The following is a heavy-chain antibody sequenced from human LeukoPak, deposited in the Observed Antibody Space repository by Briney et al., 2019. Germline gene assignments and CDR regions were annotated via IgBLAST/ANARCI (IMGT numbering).Heavy chain of an antibody. J-gene: IGHJ4*02. CDR1: GFTFDDYG. V-gene: IGHV3-20*04. Sequence: GGSLRLSCAASGFTFDDYGMSWVRQGPGKGLEWVSGICWNGGYIGYVDSVKGRFTISRDNAKNSLYLQMNSLRAEDTALYYCARGYYDSSGKGGYFLDSWGQGTLVTVS. D-gene: IGHD3-22*01. CDR3: ARGYYDSSGKGGYFLDS. CDR2: ICWNGGYI.